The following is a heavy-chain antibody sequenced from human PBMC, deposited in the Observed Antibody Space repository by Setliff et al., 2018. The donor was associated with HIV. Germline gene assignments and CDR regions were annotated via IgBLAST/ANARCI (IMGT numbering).Heavy chain of an antibody. CDR1: GASIGSYY. CDR3: ARGTGSYGSDY. D-gene: IGHD5-18*01. V-gene: IGHV4-59*08. Sequence: SETLSLTCTVSGASIGSYYWSWIRQPPGKGLEWIGYIYYSGSTNYNPSLKSRVTISVDTSKSQFSLNLSSVTAADTAVYYCARGTGSYGSDYWGQGTLVTVSS. CDR2: IYYSGST. J-gene: IGHJ4*02.